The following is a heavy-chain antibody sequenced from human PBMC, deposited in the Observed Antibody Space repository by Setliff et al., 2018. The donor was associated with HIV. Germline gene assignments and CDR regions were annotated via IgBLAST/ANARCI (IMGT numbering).Heavy chain of an antibody. J-gene: IGHJ6*02. CDR2: IYYSGST. CDR3: ARLHIRFRSQDWAAVDV. V-gene: IGHV4-30-4*08. CDR1: GGSISSDDYY. D-gene: IGHD3-3*01. Sequence: PSETLSLTCTVSGGSISSDDYYWNWIRQPPGKGLEWIGCIYYSGSTYYQPSLRSRVSISVDTAKNQFSLNLKSVTAADTAVYYCARLHIRFRSQDWAAVDVWGQGTTVTVSS.